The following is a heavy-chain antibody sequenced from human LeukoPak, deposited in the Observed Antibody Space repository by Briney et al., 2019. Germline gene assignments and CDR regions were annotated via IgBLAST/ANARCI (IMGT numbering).Heavy chain of an antibody. CDR3: AKDRSGGY. CDR1: GFTFSNYW. CDR2: IKQDGSEK. J-gene: IGHJ4*02. D-gene: IGHD3-3*01. Sequence: GGSLRLSCAASGFTFSNYWMGWVRQAPGKGLEWVANIKQDGSEKRYVDPVKGRFTISRDNAKNSLYLQMNSLRAEDTAVYYCAKDRSGGYWGQGTLVTVSS. V-gene: IGHV3-7*03.